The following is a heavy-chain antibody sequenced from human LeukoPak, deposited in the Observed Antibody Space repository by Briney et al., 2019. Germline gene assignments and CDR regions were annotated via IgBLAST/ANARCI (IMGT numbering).Heavy chain of an antibody. Sequence: GGSLRLSCAASGFTFSSYWMTWVRQAPGKGLEWVANIKEDGSLKYYVDSVRGRFTISRDNAKNSLFLQMNYLRAEDTAVYYCARDENYYIPDVSYFDAFDLWGQGTMVTVSS. V-gene: IGHV3-7*01. CDR2: IKEDGSLK. CDR1: GFTFSSYW. D-gene: IGHD3-10*02. CDR3: ARDENYYIPDVSYFDAFDL. J-gene: IGHJ3*01.